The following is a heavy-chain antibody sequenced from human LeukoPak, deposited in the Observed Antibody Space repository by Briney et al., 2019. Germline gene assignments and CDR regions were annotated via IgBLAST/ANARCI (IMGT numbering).Heavy chain of an antibody. CDR2: IYYSGST. CDR1: GVSISSYY. CDR3: ASHYYDSSGYYSTPEYFQH. D-gene: IGHD3-22*01. Sequence: SETLSLTCTVSGVSISSYYWSWIRQPPGKGLEWIGYIYYSGSTNYNPSLKSRVTISVDTSKNQFSLKLSSVTAADTAVYYCASHYYDSSGYYSTPEYFQHWGQGTLVTVSS. J-gene: IGHJ1*01. V-gene: IGHV4-59*01.